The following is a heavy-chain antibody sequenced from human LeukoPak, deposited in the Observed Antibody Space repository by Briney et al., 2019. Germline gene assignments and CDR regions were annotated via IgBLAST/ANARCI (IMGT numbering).Heavy chain of an antibody. CDR1: GFTFSSYT. CDR3: ARDVVPYYYYYMDV. Sequence: GGSLRLSCAASGFTFSSYTMHWVRRAPGKGLEWVAVISFDGSNKYYADSVTGRFTISRDNSKNTLYLQMISLRADDTAVYYCARDVVPYYYYYMDVWGKGTTVTVSS. J-gene: IGHJ6*03. V-gene: IGHV3-30*04. CDR2: ISFDGSNK. D-gene: IGHD2-21*01.